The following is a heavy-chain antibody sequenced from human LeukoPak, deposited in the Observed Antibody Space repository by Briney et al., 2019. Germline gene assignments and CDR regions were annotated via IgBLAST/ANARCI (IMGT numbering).Heavy chain of an antibody. CDR3: ASYRNGAFDI. D-gene: IGHD1-14*01. V-gene: IGHV1-18*01. Sequence: GASGKVSCKTSGFTFTTYAISWVRQAPRLGLECMGWISAYNGDTNYAQNVQDRVTMTTDTSTSTAYLELRNLRSDDTAVYFCASYRNGAFDIWGQGTTITVSS. CDR1: GFTFTTYA. CDR2: ISAYNGDT. J-gene: IGHJ3*02.